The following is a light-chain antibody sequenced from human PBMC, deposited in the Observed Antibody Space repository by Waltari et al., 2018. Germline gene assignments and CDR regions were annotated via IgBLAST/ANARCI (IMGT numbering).Light chain of an antibody. Sequence: EIVLTQSPGTLSLSPGERATLSCRASQSGRRFLAWYLQKPGQAPRLLIYDASSRATGIPDRFSGSGFGTDFSLNISRLEPEDFAVYYCQKYGSLPATFGQGTKVEIK. CDR2: DAS. V-gene: IGKV3-20*01. CDR3: QKYGSLPAT. J-gene: IGKJ1*01. CDR1: QSGRRF.